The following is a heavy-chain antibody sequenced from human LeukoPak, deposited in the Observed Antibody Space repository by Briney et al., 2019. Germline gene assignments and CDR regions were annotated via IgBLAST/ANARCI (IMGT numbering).Heavy chain of an antibody. CDR1: GFTFSSYW. V-gene: IGHV3-7*01. CDR2: IKQDGSEK. J-gene: IGHJ4*02. Sequence: PGGPLTLSCAASGFTFSSYWMSWLRQAPGKGREWVANIKQDGSEKYYVDSVKGRFTISRDNAKNSLYLQMNSLRAEDTAVYYCARRVLRFLEWPEEIDYWGQGTLVIVSS. D-gene: IGHD3-3*01. CDR3: ARRVLRFLEWPEEIDY.